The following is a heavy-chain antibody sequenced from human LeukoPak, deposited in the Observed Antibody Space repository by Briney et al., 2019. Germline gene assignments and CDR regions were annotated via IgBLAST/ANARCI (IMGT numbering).Heavy chain of an antibody. Sequence: GGSLRLCCGAAGFKLTNYGRRWVRQAPGKGMEWVAVIWHDGVNKYFADYVKGRFTISRDNSNNTLYLQMNSLRAEDTAVYYCARVMALWFGELLPREGNILDYWGQGTLVTVSS. V-gene: IGHV3-30*19. J-gene: IGHJ4*02. CDR3: ARVMALWFGELLPREGNILDY. CDR2: IWHDGVNK. CDR1: GFKLTNYG. D-gene: IGHD3-10*01.